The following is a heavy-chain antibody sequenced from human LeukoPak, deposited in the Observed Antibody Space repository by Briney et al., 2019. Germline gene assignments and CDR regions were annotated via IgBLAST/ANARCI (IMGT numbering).Heavy chain of an antibody. CDR3: ARDRNIVMVTWGGVDY. CDR2: ISYDGGNK. V-gene: IGHV3-30*04. CDR1: GFSFSGYT. Sequence: PGGSLRLSCEVSGFSFSGYTIHWVRQAPGEGLEWVAVISYDGGNKYYADSVRGRFTISRDNSKNTLYLQMNSLRAEDTAVYYCARDRNIVMVTWGGVDYWGQGTLVTVSS. D-gene: IGHD5-18*01. J-gene: IGHJ4*02.